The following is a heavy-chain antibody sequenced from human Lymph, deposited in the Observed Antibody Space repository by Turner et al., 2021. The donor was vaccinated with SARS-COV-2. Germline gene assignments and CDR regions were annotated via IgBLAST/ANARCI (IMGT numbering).Heavy chain of an antibody. D-gene: IGHD3-22*01. CDR2: ISSSGGTI. J-gene: IGHJ2*01. Sequence: EVQLVESGGGLVQPGGSLRLSCVASGFTFRSYEMNWVRQAPGKGLEWISDISSSGGTIYYADSLKGRFTISRDNAKNSLYLQMNSLRAEDTAVYYCARDQYYDSSGYYFFRASYFDLWGRGTLVTVSS. V-gene: IGHV3-48*03. CDR3: ARDQYYDSSGYYFFRASYFDL. CDR1: GFTFRSYE.